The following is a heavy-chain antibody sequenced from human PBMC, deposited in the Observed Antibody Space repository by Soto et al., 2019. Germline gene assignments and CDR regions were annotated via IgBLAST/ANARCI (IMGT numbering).Heavy chain of an antibody. D-gene: IGHD3-10*01. CDR3: ARDRGVSPPNYYYYGMDV. Sequence: EVQLVETGGGLIQPGGSLRLSCAASGFTVSSNYMSWVRQAPGKGLEWVSVIYSGGSTYYADSVKGRFTISRDNSKNPLYLQMNSLRAEDTAVYYCARDRGVSPPNYYYYGMDVWGQGTTVTVSS. CDR2: IYSGGST. CDR1: GFTVSSNY. V-gene: IGHV3-53*02. J-gene: IGHJ6*02.